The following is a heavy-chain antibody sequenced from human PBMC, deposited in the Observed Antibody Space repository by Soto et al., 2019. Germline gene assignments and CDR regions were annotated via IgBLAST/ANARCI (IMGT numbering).Heavy chain of an antibody. CDR3: ARVTRIKYYFDY. CDR2: IYHSGST. Sequence: PSETLSLTCAVSGGSISSGGYSWSWIRQPPGKGLEWIGYIYHSGSTYYNPSLKSRVTISVDRSKNQFSLKLSSVTAADTAVYYGARVTRIKYYFDYWGKGTLVPVAS. D-gene: IGHD2-21*01. V-gene: IGHV4-30-2*01. CDR1: GGSISSGGYS. J-gene: IGHJ4*02.